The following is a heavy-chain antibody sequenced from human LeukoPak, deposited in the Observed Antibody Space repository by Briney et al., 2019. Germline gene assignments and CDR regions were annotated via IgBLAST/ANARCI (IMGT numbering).Heavy chain of an antibody. D-gene: IGHD3-10*01. CDR1: GFTFSGYV. CDR3: ARDRGGAAPYWFFDL. CDR2: ISTSSTTV. V-gene: IGHV3-48*03. Sequence: PGGSLRLSCAASGFTFSGYVMNWVRQAPGKGLEWISYISTSSTTVYYADSVQGRFTISRDNAKNSLYLQMNSLRAEDTAIYYCARDRGGAAPYWFFDLWGRGTLVTVSS. J-gene: IGHJ2*01.